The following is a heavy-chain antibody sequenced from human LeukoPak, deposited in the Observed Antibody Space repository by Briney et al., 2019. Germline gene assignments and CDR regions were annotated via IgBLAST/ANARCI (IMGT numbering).Heavy chain of an antibody. J-gene: IGHJ4*02. V-gene: IGHV4-39*01. CDR1: GGSISSSSYY. CDR3: ARHGAWDYGSGGYQAVYYFDY. CDR2: IYYSGST. D-gene: IGHD3-10*01. Sequence: PSETLSLTCTVSGGSISSSSYYWGWIRQPPGKGLEWIGSIYYSGSTYYNPSLKSRVTISVDTSKNQFSLKLSSVTAADTAVYYCARHGAWDYGSGGYQAVYYFDYWGQGTLVTVSS.